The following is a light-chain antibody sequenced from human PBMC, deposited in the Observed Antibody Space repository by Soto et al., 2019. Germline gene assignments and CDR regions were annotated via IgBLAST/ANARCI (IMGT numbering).Light chain of an antibody. Sequence: QAVVTQEPSLTVSPGGTVTLTCGSSIGAVTNSHYPYWFQQKAGQAPRTLIFDTYNKQSWTPARFSGSLLGGKAALTLSGAQPEDEADYYCLVVYSDAWVFGGGTKLPS. V-gene: IGLV7-46*01. CDR2: DTY. CDR3: LVVYSDAWV. J-gene: IGLJ3*02. CDR1: IGAVTNSHY.